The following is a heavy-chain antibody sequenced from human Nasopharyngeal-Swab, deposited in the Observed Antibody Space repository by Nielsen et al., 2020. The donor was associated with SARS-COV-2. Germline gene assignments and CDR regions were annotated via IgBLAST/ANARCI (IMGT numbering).Heavy chain of an antibody. D-gene: IGHD5-18*01. J-gene: IGHJ4*02. V-gene: IGHV4-39*01. Sequence: GSLRLSCTVSGCSISSSSYYWGWIRQPPGKGLEWIGSIYYSGSTYYNPSLKSRVTISVDTSKNQFSLKLSSVTAADTAVYYCARSFFVDTAMATYYFDYWGQGTLVTVSS. CDR1: GCSISSSSYY. CDR3: ARSFFVDTAMATYYFDY. CDR2: IYYSGST.